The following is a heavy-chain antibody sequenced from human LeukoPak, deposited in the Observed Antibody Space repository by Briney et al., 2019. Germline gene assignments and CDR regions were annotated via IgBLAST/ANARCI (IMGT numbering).Heavy chain of an antibody. D-gene: IGHD2-15*01. V-gene: IGHV3-66*01. J-gene: IGHJ6*02. CDR3: ARRYCSGGSCYGMDV. Sequence: GGSLRLSCAASGLTVSSNCMSWVRQAPGKGLEWVSFIYSGGSIYYAVSVKGRFTISRDNSKNTLYLQMNSLRVEDTAVYYCARRYCSGGSCYGMDVWGQGDTVTVSS. CDR1: GLTVSSNC. CDR2: IYSGGSI.